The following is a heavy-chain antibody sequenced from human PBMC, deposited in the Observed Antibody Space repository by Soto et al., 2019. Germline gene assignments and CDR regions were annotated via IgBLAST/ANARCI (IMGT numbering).Heavy chain of an antibody. J-gene: IGHJ6*02. Sequence: PSETLSLTCTVSSAPITRYYWGWVRQAPGRGLEWIGFTHHSGYISYSPSLKSRVTMSVDTSKNQVSLKLSSVTAADTAVYYCARGSGLRFLEWLPPLYGMDVWGQGTTVTVSS. V-gene: IGHV4-59*01. CDR1: SAPITRYY. CDR3: ARGSGLRFLEWLPPLYGMDV. CDR2: THHSGYI. D-gene: IGHD3-3*01.